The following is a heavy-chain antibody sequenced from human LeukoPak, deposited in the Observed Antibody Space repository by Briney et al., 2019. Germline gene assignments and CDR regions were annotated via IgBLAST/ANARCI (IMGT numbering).Heavy chain of an antibody. V-gene: IGHV1-2*02. J-gene: IGHJ5*02. CDR3: ARIGIAAAAYNWFDP. D-gene: IGHD6-13*01. CDR1: GYTFTGYY. Sequence: GASVKVSCKASGYTFTGYYMHWARQAPGQGLEWMGWINPNSGGTNYAQKFQGRVTMTRDTSISTAYMELSRLRSDDTAVYYCARIGIAAAAYNWFDPWGQGTLVTVSS. CDR2: INPNSGGT.